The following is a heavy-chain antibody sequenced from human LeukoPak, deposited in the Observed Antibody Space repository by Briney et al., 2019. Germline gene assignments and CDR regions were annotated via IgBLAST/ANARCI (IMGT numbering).Heavy chain of an antibody. J-gene: IGHJ5*02. CDR2: IYYSGST. CDR3: ARGRKIVLWFGEGFDP. CDR1: GGSISSYY. D-gene: IGHD3-10*01. V-gene: IGHV4-59*12. Sequence: KPSEALSLTCTVSGGSISSYYWSWIRQPPGKGLEWIGYIYYSGSTNYNPSLKSRVTISVDTSKNQFSLKLSSVTAADTAVYYCARGRKIVLWFGEGFDPWGQGTLVTVSS.